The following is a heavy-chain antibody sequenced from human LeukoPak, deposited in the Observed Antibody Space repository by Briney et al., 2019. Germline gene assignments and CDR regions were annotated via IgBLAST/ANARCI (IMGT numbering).Heavy chain of an antibody. CDR2: ISAYNGNT. D-gene: IGHD6-13*01. Sequence: ASVKVSCKASGYTFTSYGISWVRQAPGQGLEWMGWISAYNGNTNYAQKLQGRVTMTTDTSTSTAYMKLRSLRSDDTAVYYCGREDSSSWVFDYWGQGTLVTVSS. V-gene: IGHV1-18*01. CDR1: GYTFTSYG. J-gene: IGHJ4*02. CDR3: GREDSSSWVFDY.